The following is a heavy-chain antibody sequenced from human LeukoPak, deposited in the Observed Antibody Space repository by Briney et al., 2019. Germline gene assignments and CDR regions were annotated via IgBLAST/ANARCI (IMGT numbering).Heavy chain of an antibody. CDR3: ARARRFNSGYDYDY. V-gene: IGHV4-34*01. Sequence: SETLSLTCAVYGGSFSGYYRSWIRQPPGKGLEWIGEINHSGSTNYNPSLKSRVTISVDTSKNQFSLKLSSVTAADTAVYYCARARRFNSGYDYDYWGQGTLVTVSS. D-gene: IGHD5-12*01. J-gene: IGHJ4*02. CDR2: INHSGST. CDR1: GGSFSGYY.